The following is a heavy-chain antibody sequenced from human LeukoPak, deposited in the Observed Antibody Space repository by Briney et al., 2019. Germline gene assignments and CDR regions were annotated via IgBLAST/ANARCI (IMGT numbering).Heavy chain of an antibody. J-gene: IGHJ3*02. V-gene: IGHV5-51*01. CDR1: GYSFTNYW. CDR2: IYPGDSDT. CDR3: ARNLVYGSDARRRAFDI. D-gene: IGHD3-10*01. Sequence: GESLKISCKGSGYSFTNYWIGWVRQTPGRGLEWMGTIYPGDSDTRYSPSFEGQVTISADRSINTAYLQWTSVKASDTAMYYRARNLVYGSDARRRAFDIWGQGTMVIVSS.